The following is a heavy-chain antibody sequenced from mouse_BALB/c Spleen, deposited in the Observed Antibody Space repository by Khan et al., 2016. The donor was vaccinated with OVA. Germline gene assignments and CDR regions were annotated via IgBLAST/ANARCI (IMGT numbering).Heavy chain of an antibody. CDR2: INPRSGYT. CDR1: GYTFTSNT. D-gene: IGHD2-14*01. V-gene: IGHV1-4*01. Sequence: QVQLQQSGADLARPGASVRMSCKASGYTFTSNTMHWVKQRPGQGLEWIGYINPRSGYTNYNQNFKDKATFTADKSSSTAYMQLSSLTSEDSAVYYCARRTTRYTMDYWGQGTSVTVSS. CDR3: ARRTTRYTMDY. J-gene: IGHJ4*01.